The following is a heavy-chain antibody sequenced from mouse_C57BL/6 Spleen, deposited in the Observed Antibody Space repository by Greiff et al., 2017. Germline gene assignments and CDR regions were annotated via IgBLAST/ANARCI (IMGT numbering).Heavy chain of an antibody. J-gene: IGHJ3*01. V-gene: IGHV3-6*01. CDR1: GYSITSGYY. D-gene: IGHD3-2*02. CDR2: ISYDGSN. CDR3: ARGAAQAPFAY. Sequence: EVKLVESGPGLVKPSQSLSLTCSVTGYSITSGYYWNWIRQFPGNKLEWMGYISYDGSNNYNPSLKNRISITRDTSKNQFFLKLNSVTTEDTATYYCARGAAQAPFAYWGQGTLVTVSA.